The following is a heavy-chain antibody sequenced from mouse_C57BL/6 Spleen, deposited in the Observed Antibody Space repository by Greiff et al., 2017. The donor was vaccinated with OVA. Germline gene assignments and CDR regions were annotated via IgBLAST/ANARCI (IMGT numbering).Heavy chain of an antibody. V-gene: IGHV1-4*01. Sequence: VQLQQSGAELARPGASVKMSCKASGYTFTSYTMHWVKQRPGQGLEWIGYINPSSGYTKYNQKFKDKATLTADKSSSTAYMQLSSLTSEDSAVYYCARDELGLYAMDYWGQGTSVTVSS. D-gene: IGHD4-1*01. CDR2: INPSSGYT. CDR3: ARDELGLYAMDY. J-gene: IGHJ4*01. CDR1: GYTFTSYT.